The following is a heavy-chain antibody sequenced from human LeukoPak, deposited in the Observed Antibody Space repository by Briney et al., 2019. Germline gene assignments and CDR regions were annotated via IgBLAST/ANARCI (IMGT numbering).Heavy chain of an antibody. D-gene: IGHD6-13*01. CDR2: IYYSGST. CDR3: ARDSSSSWYWTEWGSGAFDI. CDR1: GGSISSYY. Sequence: QSSETLSLTCTVSGGSISSYYWSWIRQPPGKGLEWIGYIYYSGSTNYNPSLKSRVTISVDTSKNQFSLKLSSVTAADTAVYYCARDSSSSWYWTEWGSGAFDIWGQGTMVTVSS. J-gene: IGHJ3*02. V-gene: IGHV4-59*01.